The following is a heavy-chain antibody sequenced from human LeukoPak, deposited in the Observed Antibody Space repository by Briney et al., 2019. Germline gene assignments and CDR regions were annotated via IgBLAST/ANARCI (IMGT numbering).Heavy chain of an antibody. J-gene: IGHJ4*02. CDR1: GFTFSDYY. D-gene: IGHD6-19*01. Sequence: GGSLRHSCAASGFTFSDYYMSWIRQAPGKGLEWVSYISSSGSTIYYADSVKGRFTISRDNAKNSLYLQMNSLRAEDTAVYYCARVTAVAGTFVDYWGQGTLVTVSS. CDR2: ISSSGSTI. V-gene: IGHV3-11*01. CDR3: ARVTAVAGTFVDY.